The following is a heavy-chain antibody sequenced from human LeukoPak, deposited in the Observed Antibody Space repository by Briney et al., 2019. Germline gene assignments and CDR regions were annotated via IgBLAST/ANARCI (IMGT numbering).Heavy chain of an antibody. J-gene: IGHJ4*02. Sequence: PSETLSLTCTVSGYSINNGYYWGWIRQPPGKGLEWIGSIYHSGSTYYKPSLKSRVTISVDTSKNQFSLKLSSVTAADTAVYYCAKGGYSYDSSGHNYFDYWGQGTLVTVSS. CDR2: IYHSGST. CDR3: AKGGYSYDSSGHNYFDY. CDR1: GYSINNGYY. V-gene: IGHV4-38-2*02. D-gene: IGHD3-22*01.